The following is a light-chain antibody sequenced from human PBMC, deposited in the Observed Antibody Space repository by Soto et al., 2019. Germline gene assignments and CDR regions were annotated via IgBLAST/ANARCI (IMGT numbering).Light chain of an antibody. CDR3: RQSNSNPYT. CDR1: QSISNF. CDR2: AAS. V-gene: IGKV1-39*01. Sequence: DIQMTQSPSSLSASVGDRVAITCRAGQSISNFLNWYQQKPGTAPMLLIYAASRLQSDVPSRFSGSGSGTAFTRTVNSLLPEDVATYYCRQSNSNPYTFGQGTKREI. J-gene: IGKJ2*01.